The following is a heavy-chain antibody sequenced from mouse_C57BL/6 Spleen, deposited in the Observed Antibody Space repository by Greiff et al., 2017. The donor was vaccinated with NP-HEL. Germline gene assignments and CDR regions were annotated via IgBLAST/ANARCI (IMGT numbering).Heavy chain of an antibody. CDR3: TKHFTTVVATDY. V-gene: IGHV1-15*01. J-gene: IGHJ2*01. CDR1: GYTFTDYE. Sequence: QVQLQQSGAELVRPGASVTLSCKASGYTFTDYEMHWVKQTPVHGLEWIGAIDPETGGTAYNQKFKGKAILTADKSSSTAYMELRSLTSEDSAVYYCTKHFTTVVATDYWGQGTTLTVSS. D-gene: IGHD1-1*01. CDR2: IDPETGGT.